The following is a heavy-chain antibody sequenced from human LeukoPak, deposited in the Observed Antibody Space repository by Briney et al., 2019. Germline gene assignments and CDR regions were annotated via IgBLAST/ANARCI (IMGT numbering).Heavy chain of an antibody. J-gene: IGHJ4*02. V-gene: IGHV3-23*01. Sequence: GGSLRLSCTASGFTFSDYSMSWVRQAPGAVLEWVSAISPAGDSTTDADSVKGRFTISRDNSKSTLYLQMNGLTAEDTALYYCARRLVTAGITDFFDSWGQGTLVSVSS. CDR2: ISPAGDST. CDR3: ARRLVTAGITDFFDS. CDR1: GFTFSDYS. D-gene: IGHD2-2*01.